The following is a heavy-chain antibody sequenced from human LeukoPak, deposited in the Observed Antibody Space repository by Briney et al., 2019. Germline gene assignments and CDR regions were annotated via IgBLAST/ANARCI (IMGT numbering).Heavy chain of an antibody. Sequence: PGGSLRLSCAASGFTFSSYSMNWVHQAPGKGLEWVSSISSSSSYIYYADSVKGRFTISRDSAKNSLYLQMNSLRAEDTAVYYCARESMVRGVIITYYFDYWGQGTLVTVSS. CDR3: ARESMVRGVIITYYFDY. CDR2: ISSSSSYI. D-gene: IGHD3-10*01. V-gene: IGHV3-21*01. CDR1: GFTFSSYS. J-gene: IGHJ4*02.